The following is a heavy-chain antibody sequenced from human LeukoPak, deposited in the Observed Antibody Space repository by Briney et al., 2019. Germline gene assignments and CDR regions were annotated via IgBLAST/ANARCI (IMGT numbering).Heavy chain of an antibody. CDR1: GYTFSTNY. D-gene: IGHD3-10*01. V-gene: IGHV1-46*01. CDR2: INPSGGST. CDR3: AREDHTGMYNWFDP. J-gene: IGHJ5*02. Sequence: ASMKVSCKASGYTFSTNYMHWVRQAPGQGLEWMGIINPSGGSTSYAQKFQGRVTMTRDTSTSTVYMELSSLRSEDTAVYYCAREDHTGMYNWFDPWGQGTLVTVSS.